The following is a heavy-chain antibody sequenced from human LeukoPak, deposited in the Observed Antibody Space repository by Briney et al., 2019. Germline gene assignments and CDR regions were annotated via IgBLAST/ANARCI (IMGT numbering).Heavy chain of an antibody. CDR3: ARDRPHYYGSGSYYNPMYYYYYMDV. Sequence: SETLSLTCTVSGGSISSGSYYWSWIRQPAGKGLEWIGRIYTSGSTNYNPSLKSRVTISVDTSKNQFSLKLSSVTAADTAVYYCARDRPHYYGSGSYYNPMYYYYYMDVWGKGTTVTISS. V-gene: IGHV4-61*02. CDR2: IYTSGST. D-gene: IGHD3-10*01. J-gene: IGHJ6*03. CDR1: GGSISSGSYY.